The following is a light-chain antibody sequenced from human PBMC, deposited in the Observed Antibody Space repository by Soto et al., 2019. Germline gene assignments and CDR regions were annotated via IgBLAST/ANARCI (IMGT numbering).Light chain of an antibody. V-gene: IGLV1-44*01. Sequence: QSVLTQPPSASGTPGQRVTISCSGRNSNIGSNTVNWYLQLPGTAPKLLIYSNNQRPSGVPDRFSGSKSGTSASLTISGLQSEYEADYYCAAWDDSLNGPVFGGGTKFTVL. J-gene: IGLJ2*01. CDR2: SNN. CDR3: AAWDDSLNGPV. CDR1: NSNIGSNT.